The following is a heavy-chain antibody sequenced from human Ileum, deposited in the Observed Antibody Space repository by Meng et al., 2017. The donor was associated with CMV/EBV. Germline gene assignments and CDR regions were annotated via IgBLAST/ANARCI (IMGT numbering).Heavy chain of an antibody. CDR1: GCTFNNYV. D-gene: IGHD3-22*01. V-gene: IGHV1-69*05. J-gene: IGHJ4*02. CDR3: ARDPYYYDSSGDYFSF. CDR2: IIPISTTA. Sequence: SGCTFNNYVLSWVRQAPGQGLEWMGGIIPISTTANYARKFQGRLTITTDESTSTAYMELSSLRSEDTAVYYCARDPYYYDSSGDYFSFWGQGTLVTVSS.